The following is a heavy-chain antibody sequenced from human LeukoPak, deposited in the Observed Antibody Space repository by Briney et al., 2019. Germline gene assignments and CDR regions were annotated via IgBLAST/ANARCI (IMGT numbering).Heavy chain of an antibody. CDR1: GFTFNDYA. CDR3: ATDCSGNRCYSL. J-gene: IGHJ4*02. D-gene: IGHD2-15*01. CDR2: ISGDGGST. V-gene: IGHV3-43*02. Sequence: GGSLRLSCAVSGFTFNDYAMNWVRQAPGKGLEWVSLISGDGGSTYYADSVKGRFTISRDNSKNSLYLQVNSLRLGDTALYYCATDCSGNRCYSLWGQGTLVTVSS.